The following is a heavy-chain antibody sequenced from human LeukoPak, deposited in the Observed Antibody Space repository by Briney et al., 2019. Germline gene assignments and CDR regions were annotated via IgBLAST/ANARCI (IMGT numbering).Heavy chain of an antibody. CDR1: GFTFSSYG. J-gene: IGHJ4*02. CDR3: AKDGLYYFDY. CDR2: ISYDGSNK. Sequence: GGSLRLSCAASGFTFSSYGMSWVRQAPGKGLEWVAVISYDGSNKYYADSVKGRFTISRDNSKNTLYLQMSSLRAEDTAVYYCAKDGLYYFDYWGQGTLVTVSS. V-gene: IGHV3-30*18.